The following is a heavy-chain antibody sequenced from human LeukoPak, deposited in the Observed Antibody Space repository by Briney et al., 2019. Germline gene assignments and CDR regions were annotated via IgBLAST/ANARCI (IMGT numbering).Heavy chain of an antibody. CDR2: ISYDGSNK. Sequence: GGSLRLSCAASGFTFSSYGMHWVRQAPGKGLEWVAVISYDGSNKYYADSVKGRFTISRDNSKNTLYLQMNSLRAEDTAVYYRAKFGSDGSGSYLNYWGQGTLVTVSS. V-gene: IGHV3-30*18. D-gene: IGHD3-10*01. CDR3: AKFGSDGSGSYLNY. CDR1: GFTFSSYG. J-gene: IGHJ4*02.